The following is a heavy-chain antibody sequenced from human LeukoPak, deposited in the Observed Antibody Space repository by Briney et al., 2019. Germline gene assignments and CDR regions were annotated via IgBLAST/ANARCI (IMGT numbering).Heavy chain of an antibody. CDR2: ISGSGGST. Sequence: GGSLRLSCAASGFTFSSYAMSWVRQAPGKGLEWVSAISGSGGSTYYADSVKGRFTISRDNSKNTLYLQMNSLRAEDTAVYYCAKQVMGAGLPQRGFDYWGQGTLVTVSS. CDR3: AKQVMGAGLPQRGFDY. J-gene: IGHJ4*02. CDR1: GFTFSSYA. V-gene: IGHV3-23*01. D-gene: IGHD3-16*01.